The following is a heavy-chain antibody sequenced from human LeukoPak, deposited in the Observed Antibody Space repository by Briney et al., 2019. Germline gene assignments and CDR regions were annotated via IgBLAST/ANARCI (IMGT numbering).Heavy chain of an antibody. CDR1: GFTFSSYS. V-gene: IGHV3-21*01. CDR3: ARGYGDYLPYYYMDV. CDR2: ISSSSSYI. J-gene: IGHJ6*03. D-gene: IGHD4-17*01. Sequence: GGSLRLSCAASGFTFSSYSMNWVRQAPGKGLEWVSSISSSSSYIYYADSVKGRFTISIDNAKNSLYLQMNSLRAEDTAVYYCARGYGDYLPYYYMDVWGKGTTVTVSS.